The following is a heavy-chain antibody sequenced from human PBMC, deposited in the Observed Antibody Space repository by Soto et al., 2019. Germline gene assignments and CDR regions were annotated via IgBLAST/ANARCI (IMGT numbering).Heavy chain of an antibody. CDR1: GFTFSSFW. V-gene: IGHV3-7*03. J-gene: IGHJ4*02. CDR2: IKHDGSER. Sequence: EVQLVESGGGLVQPGGSLRLSCAASGFTFSSFWMSWVRQTPGKGLEWVANIKHDGSERYFVDSVKGRFTISRDNAMNSLYLQINSLRAEDTAVYYCAREGVQVWFWDLRGYFDYWGQGTLVTVSS. CDR3: AREGVQVWFWDLRGYFDY. D-gene: IGHD3-10*01.